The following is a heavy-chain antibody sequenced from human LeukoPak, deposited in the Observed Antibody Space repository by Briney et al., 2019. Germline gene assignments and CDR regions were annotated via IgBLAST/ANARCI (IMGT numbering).Heavy chain of an antibody. Sequence: GPLRLSCAPSGFMFSRHWMSWVRQAPGKGPEWVANIKQDGSERYYVGSVRGRFTISRDNAKNLLYLQMNSLRAEDTAVYYCARDGGHSTDFDYWRQGTLVTVSS. J-gene: IGHJ4*02. CDR2: IKQDGSER. CDR3: ARDGGHSTDFDY. CDR1: GFMFSRHW. V-gene: IGHV3-7*01. D-gene: IGHD2/OR15-2a*01.